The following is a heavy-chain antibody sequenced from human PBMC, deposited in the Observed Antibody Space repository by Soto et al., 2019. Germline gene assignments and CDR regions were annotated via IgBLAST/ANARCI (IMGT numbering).Heavy chain of an antibody. CDR1: GGSISSYY. D-gene: IGHD5-12*01. CDR3: ARESVEMATISWYFDY. J-gene: IGHJ4*02. CDR2: IYYSGST. V-gene: IGHV4-59*01. Sequence: PSETLSLTCTVSGGSISSYYWSWIRQPPGKGLEWIGYIYYSGSTNYNPSLKSRVTISVDTSKNQFSLKLSSVTAADTAVYYCARESVEMATISWYFDYWGQGTLVTVSS.